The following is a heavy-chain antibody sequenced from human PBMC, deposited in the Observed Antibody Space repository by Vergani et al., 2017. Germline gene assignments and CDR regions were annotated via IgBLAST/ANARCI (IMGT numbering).Heavy chain of an antibody. CDR3: AKKPLGGDPFDY. V-gene: IGHV3-23*01. CDR2: ISGSGDST. CDR1: GFTFSSYA. Sequence: EVKLLESGGGLVQIGGSLRLSCAASGFTFSSYAMSWVRQAPGKGLEWVSGISGSGDSTYYADSVKGRFTISRDSSKNMVYLQMNSLRAEDTAIYYCAKKPLGGDPFDYWGQGTLVTVSS. D-gene: IGHD2-21*02. J-gene: IGHJ4*02.